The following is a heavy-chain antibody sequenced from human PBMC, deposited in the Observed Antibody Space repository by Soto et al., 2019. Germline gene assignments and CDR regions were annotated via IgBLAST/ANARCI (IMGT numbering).Heavy chain of an antibody. CDR2: IYSDGRT. D-gene: IGHD3-10*01. CDR1: GFTVNNNY. CDR3: TRDSSYYGAGRGVLDY. J-gene: IGHJ4*02. V-gene: IGHV3-66*01. Sequence: GGSLRLSCVVSGFTVNNNYVSWVRQAPGKGLEWVSVIYSDGRTHYADSVQGRFTVSRDTSRNTVYLQLNSLRVEDTAVYHCTRDSSYYGAGRGVLDYWGQGTLVTVSS.